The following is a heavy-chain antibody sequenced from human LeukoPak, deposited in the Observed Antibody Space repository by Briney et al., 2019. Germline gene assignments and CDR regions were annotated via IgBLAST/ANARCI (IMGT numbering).Heavy chain of an antibody. J-gene: IGHJ5*02. V-gene: IGHV4-4*07. CDR3: ARDHATMVRGVIIPDSNWFDP. Sequence: PSETLSLTCTVSGGSISSYYWSWIRQPAGKGLEWIRRIYTSGSTNYNPSLKSRVTMSVDTSKNQFSLKLSSVTAADTAVYYCARDHATMVRGVIIPDSNWFDPWGQGTLVTVSS. CDR1: GGSISSYY. D-gene: IGHD3-10*01. CDR2: IYTSGST.